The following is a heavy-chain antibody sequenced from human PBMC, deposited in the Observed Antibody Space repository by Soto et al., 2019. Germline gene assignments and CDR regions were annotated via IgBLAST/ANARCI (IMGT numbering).Heavy chain of an antibody. CDR2: IYYSGST. Sequence: SETLSLTCTVSGGSISSGGYYWSWIRQHPGKGLEWIGYIYYSGSTYYNPSLKSRVTISVDTSKNQFSLKLSSLRSEDTAVYYCARGGYSGYDYGGYYYYYMDVWGKGTTVTVSS. CDR3: ARGGYSGYDYGGYYYYYMDV. CDR1: GGSISSGGYY. V-gene: IGHV4-31*03. J-gene: IGHJ6*03. D-gene: IGHD5-12*01.